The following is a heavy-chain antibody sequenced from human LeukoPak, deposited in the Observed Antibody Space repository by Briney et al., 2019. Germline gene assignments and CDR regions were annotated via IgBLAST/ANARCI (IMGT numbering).Heavy chain of an antibody. CDR1: GFTFSSYA. Sequence: GSLRLSCAASGFTFSSYAMSWVRQPPGKGLEWIGEINHSGSTNYNPSLKSRVTISVDTSKNQFSLKLSSVTAADTAVYYCARHTNNWGSFDYWGQGTLVTVSS. D-gene: IGHD7-27*01. CDR3: ARHTNNWGSFDY. CDR2: INHSGST. J-gene: IGHJ4*02. V-gene: IGHV4-34*01.